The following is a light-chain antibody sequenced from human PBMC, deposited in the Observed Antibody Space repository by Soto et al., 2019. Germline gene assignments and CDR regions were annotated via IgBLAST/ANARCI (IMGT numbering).Light chain of an antibody. V-gene: IGKV1-5*03. CDR3: QQYNRYFKS. J-gene: IGKJ1*01. CDR1: QTISSW. Sequence: DIQMTQSPSTLSGSVGDRVTITCRASQTISSWLAWYQQKPGKAPKLLIYKASTLKRGVPSRFSGSGSDTEFTLTISSLQPDDFATYYCQQYNRYFKSFGQGTKVDIK. CDR2: KAS.